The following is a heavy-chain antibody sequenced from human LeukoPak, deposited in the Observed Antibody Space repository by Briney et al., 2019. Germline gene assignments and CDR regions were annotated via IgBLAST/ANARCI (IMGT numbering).Heavy chain of an antibody. V-gene: IGHV1-18*01. J-gene: IGHJ4*02. Sequence: GGSLRLSCAASGFTFSSYGISWVRQAPGQGLEWMGWISAYNGNTNYAQKLQGRVTMTTDTSTSTAYMELRSLRSDDTAVYYCARGQTSDSGWYPFDYWGQGTLVTVSS. D-gene: IGHD6-19*01. CDR2: ISAYNGNT. CDR1: GFTFSSYG. CDR3: ARGQTSDSGWYPFDY.